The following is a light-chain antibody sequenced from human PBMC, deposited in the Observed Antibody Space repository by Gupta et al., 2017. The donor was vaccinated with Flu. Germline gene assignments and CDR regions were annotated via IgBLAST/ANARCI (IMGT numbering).Light chain of an antibody. CDR2: KVS. CDR1: QSLADSDGDTY. J-gene: IGKJ2*01. CDR3: VQGTHWPPGIPYT. Sequence: VVLTQSPLSLPVMLGQPASISCRSSQSLADSDGDTYLNWFQQRPGLSPRRLIYKVSNRDSGVPDRFSGSGSGTDFTLKISRVEAEDIGVYFCVQGTHWPPGIPYTFGQGTKLEIK. V-gene: IGKV2-30*01.